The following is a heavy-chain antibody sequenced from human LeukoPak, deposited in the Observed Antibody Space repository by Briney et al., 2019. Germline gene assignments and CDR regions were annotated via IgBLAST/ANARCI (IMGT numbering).Heavy chain of an antibody. CDR2: IYYSGST. J-gene: IGHJ6*02. Sequence: PSQTLSLTCTVSGGSISRSGYYWSWIRQHPGKGLEWIGYIYYSGSTYYNPSLKSRVTISVDTSKNQFSLKLSSVTAADTAVYYCARDLRSSSSSGINYYGMDVWGQGTTVTVSS. CDR1: GGSISRSGYY. D-gene: IGHD6-6*01. V-gene: IGHV4-31*03. CDR3: ARDLRSSSSSGINYYGMDV.